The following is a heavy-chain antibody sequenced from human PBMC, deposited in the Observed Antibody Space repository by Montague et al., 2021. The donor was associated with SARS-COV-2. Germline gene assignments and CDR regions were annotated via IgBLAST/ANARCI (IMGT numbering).Heavy chain of an antibody. CDR3: ARGVSLGDYLDY. CDR1: RGSINSGGYF. CDR2: IYWSGST. J-gene: IGHJ4*02. V-gene: IGHV4-31*03. Sequence: TLSLTCTVSRGSINSGGYFWTWIRQHPGKGLEWIGHIYWSGSTRDNPSLGGRVSFSVDTSKNQFSLQLTSVTAADTAVYYCARGVSLGDYLDYWGQGALVTVS. D-gene: IGHD4-17*01.